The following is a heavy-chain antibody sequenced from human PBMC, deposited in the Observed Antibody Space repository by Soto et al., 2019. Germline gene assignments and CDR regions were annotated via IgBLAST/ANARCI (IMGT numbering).Heavy chain of an antibody. CDR3: VVDTSGLLDY. Sequence: GGSLRLSCAASGFTFSSNGMHWVRQAPGKGLEWVAVIWYDGNKKYYGDSVRGRFTISRDNSKNTLYLEMNSLRAEDTAVYYCVVDTSGLLDYWGQGTQVTVS. CDR2: IWYDGNKK. J-gene: IGHJ4*02. V-gene: IGHV3-33*03. D-gene: IGHD3-22*01. CDR1: GFTFSSNG.